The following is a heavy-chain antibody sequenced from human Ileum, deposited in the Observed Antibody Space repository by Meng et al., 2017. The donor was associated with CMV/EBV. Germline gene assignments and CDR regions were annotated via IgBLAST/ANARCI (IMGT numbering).Heavy chain of an antibody. CDR2: ISDYNGNT. Sequence: SVKVSCQTSGHTFSNDGISWVRQAPGQGLEWMGWISDYNGNTNYAQKFQGRVNMTTDTSTSTGYMELRILRSDDTAVYYCARIARWGDLSPDYWGQGTLVTVSS. D-gene: IGHD3-16*02. J-gene: IGHJ4*02. V-gene: IGHV1-18*04. CDR3: ARIARWGDLSPDY. CDR1: GHTFSNDG.